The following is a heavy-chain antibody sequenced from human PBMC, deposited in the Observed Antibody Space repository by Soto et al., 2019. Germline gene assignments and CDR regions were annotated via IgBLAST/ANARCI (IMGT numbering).Heavy chain of an antibody. CDR2: TSHDGVT. CDR3: ARHEECTRPCCIVGWWDT. CDR1: SGSIDNVYW. Sequence: SETLSLTCAVSSGSIDNVYWSSWVRQSPGKGLEWIGETSHDGVTNYNSSLEGRVTISIDKSKNQFYLDLNSVTAADTAMYYYARHEECTRPCCIVGWWDTWGPVNLVTVSS. J-gene: IGHJ5*02. D-gene: IGHD2-8*02. V-gene: IGHV4-4*02.